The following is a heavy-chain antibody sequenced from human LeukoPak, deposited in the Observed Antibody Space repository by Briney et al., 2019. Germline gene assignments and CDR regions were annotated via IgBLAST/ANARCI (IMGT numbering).Heavy chain of an antibody. CDR1: GGSISSYY. CDR2: IYYSGST. Sequence: LETLSLTCTVSGGSISSYYWSWIRQPPGKGLEWIGYIYYSGSTNYNPSLKSRVTISVDTSKNQFSLKLSSVTAADTAVYYCARLLRYCSGGSCYSGGFDYWGQGTLVTVSS. V-gene: IGHV4-59*08. J-gene: IGHJ4*02. D-gene: IGHD2-15*01. CDR3: ARLLRYCSGGSCYSGGFDY.